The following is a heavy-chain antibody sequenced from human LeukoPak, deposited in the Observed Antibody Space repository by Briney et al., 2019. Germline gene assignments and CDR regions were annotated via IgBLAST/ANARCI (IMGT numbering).Heavy chain of an antibody. V-gene: IGHV4-34*01. CDR3: ASGRTRILGPWSPRAYYMDV. Sequence: GSLRLSCAASGFTFSSYWMSWIRQPPGKGLEWIGEITQSGSINSNPSLKSRVTISVDTSKNQFSLKLSSVTAADTAVYYCASGRTRILGPWSPRAYYMDVWGKGTTVTVTS. J-gene: IGHJ6*03. D-gene: IGHD2-15*01. CDR2: ITQSGSI. CDR1: GFTFSSYW.